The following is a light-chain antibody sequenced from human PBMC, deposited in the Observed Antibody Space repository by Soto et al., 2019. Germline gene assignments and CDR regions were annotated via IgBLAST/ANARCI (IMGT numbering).Light chain of an antibody. Sequence: PGETATLSCRASQRVSNYLAWYQQKPGQAPRLLIYDASNRATGIPARFSGSGSGTDFTLTISSLEPEDFAVYYCQQRSSWWTFGQGTKVEIK. CDR2: DAS. J-gene: IGKJ1*01. CDR3: QQRSSWWT. CDR1: QRVSNY. V-gene: IGKV3-11*01.